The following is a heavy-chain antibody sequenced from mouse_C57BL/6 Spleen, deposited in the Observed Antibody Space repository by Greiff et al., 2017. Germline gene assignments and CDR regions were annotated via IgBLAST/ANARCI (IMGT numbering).Heavy chain of an antibody. J-gene: IGHJ3*01. Sequence: VKLKQPGAELVRPGTSVKLSCKASGYTFTSYWMHWVKQRPGQGLEWIGVIDPSDSYTNYNQKFKGKATLTVDTSSSTAYMQLSSLTSEDSAVYYCARLASYSNYEFAYWGQGTLVTVSA. V-gene: IGHV1-59*01. CDR3: ARLASYSNYEFAY. CDR1: GYTFTSYW. CDR2: IDPSDSYT. D-gene: IGHD2-5*01.